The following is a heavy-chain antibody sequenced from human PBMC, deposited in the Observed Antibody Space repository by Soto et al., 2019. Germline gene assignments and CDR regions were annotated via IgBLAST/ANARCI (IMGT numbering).Heavy chain of an antibody. CDR2: IIPIFGTA. V-gene: IGHV1-69*06. CDR1: GGTFSSYA. D-gene: IGHD3-3*01. J-gene: IGHJ4*02. CDR3: ASRNYDFWSGYADY. Sequence: SVKVSCKASGGTFSSYAISWVRQAPGQGLEWMGGIIPIFGTANCAQKFQGRVTITADKSTSTAYMELSSLRSEDTAVYYCASRNYDFWSGYADYWGQGTLVTVSS.